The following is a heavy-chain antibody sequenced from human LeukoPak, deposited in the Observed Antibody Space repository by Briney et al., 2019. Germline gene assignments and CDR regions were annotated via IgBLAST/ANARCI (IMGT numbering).Heavy chain of an antibody. CDR1: GDSFTSYW. Sequence: GESLEISCKGSGDSFTSYWIGWVSQMPGKGLEWMGIIYPGDSDTRYSPSFQGQVTISADKSISTAYLQWSSLKASDTAMYYCARLRTDFWSGYHDYWGQGTLVTVSS. V-gene: IGHV5-51*01. J-gene: IGHJ4*02. CDR3: ARLRTDFWSGYHDY. CDR2: IYPGDSDT. D-gene: IGHD3-3*01.